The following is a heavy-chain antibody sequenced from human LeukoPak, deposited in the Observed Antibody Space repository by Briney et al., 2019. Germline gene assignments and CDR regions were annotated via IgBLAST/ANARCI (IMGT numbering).Heavy chain of an antibody. J-gene: IGHJ4*02. Sequence: PGGSLRLSCAASGFTFSSYVMSWVRQAPGKGLEWVSSISSSSSYIYYADSVRGRFTISRDNARNSLYLQMNSLRAEDTAVYYCARSGYYYDSSAYRNVDYFDYWGQGTLVTVSS. CDR2: ISSSSSYI. CDR1: GFTFSSYV. V-gene: IGHV3-21*01. D-gene: IGHD3-22*01. CDR3: ARSGYYYDSSAYRNVDYFDY.